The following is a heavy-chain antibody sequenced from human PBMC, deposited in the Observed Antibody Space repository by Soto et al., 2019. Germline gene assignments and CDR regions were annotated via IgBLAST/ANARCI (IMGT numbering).Heavy chain of an antibody. V-gene: IGHV4-59*01. D-gene: IGHD1-20*01. CDR2: IYYTGST. J-gene: IGHJ2*01. CDR3: ANSSWYFDL. CDR1: GGSISSYF. Sequence: QVQLQESGPGLVKPSETLSLTCTVSGGSISSYFWSWIRQPPGKGLEWLGYIYYTGSTNYNPSLKSRLTISVDTSKNQVPLQLSSVTAADTAVYYSANSSWYFDLWGRGTLVTVSS.